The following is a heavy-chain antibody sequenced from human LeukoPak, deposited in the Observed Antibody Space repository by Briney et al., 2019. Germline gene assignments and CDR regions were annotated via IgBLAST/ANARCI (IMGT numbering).Heavy chain of an antibody. CDR1: GYSFTSYW. CDR3: ARANHSSGWYRLPFDY. J-gene: IGHJ4*02. Sequence: GESLKISCKGSGYSFTSYWIGWVRQMPGKGLEWMGIIYPGDSDTRYSPSFQGQVTISADKSISTAYLQWSSLKASDTAMYYCARANHSSGWYRLPFDYWGQGTLVTVSS. V-gene: IGHV5-51*01. D-gene: IGHD6-19*01. CDR2: IYPGDSDT.